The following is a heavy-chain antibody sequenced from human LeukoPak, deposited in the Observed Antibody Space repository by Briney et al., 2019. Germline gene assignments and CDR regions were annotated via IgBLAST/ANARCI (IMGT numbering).Heavy chain of an antibody. V-gene: IGHV4-39*01. J-gene: IGHJ4*02. CDR1: GGSISSRSDY. CDR3: ARRLDTSMVRGGSFDY. CDR2: LDSSGST. Sequence: SETLSLTCTVSGGSISSRSDYWGWIRQTPGKGLEWIGNLDSSGSTYYNPSLKSRVSISEDTSKNQFSLKLSSVTAADTAVYYCARRLDTSMVRGGSFDYWGQGILVTVSS. D-gene: IGHD5-18*01.